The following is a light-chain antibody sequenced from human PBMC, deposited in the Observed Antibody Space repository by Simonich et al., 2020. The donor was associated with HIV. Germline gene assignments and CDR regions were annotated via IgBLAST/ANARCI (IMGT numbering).Light chain of an antibody. V-gene: IGLV2-23*01. CDR1: SSNVGSYNL. J-gene: IGLJ2*01. CDR2: EGS. Sequence: QSALTQPASVSGSPGQSITISCTGTSSNVGSYNLVSWYQPHPGKTPKLMIYEGSKRPSWVSNRFSGSKSGNTASLTISGLQAEDEADYYCCSYAGSSTFVVFGGGTKLTVV. CDR3: CSYAGSSTFVV.